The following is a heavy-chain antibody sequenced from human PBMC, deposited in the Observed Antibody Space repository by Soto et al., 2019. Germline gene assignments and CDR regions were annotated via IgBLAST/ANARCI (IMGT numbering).Heavy chain of an antibody. J-gene: IGHJ4*02. Sequence: SETLSLTCSVSGGSMRSYYWSWIRQPPGKGLEWIGYIHGSGITDYNPSLKSRVTISVDTSKNQFSLKLSSVTAADTAVYYCARGGQYYYDSSGYYPDYWGQGTLVTVS. CDR3: ARGGQYYYDSSGYYPDY. D-gene: IGHD3-22*01. V-gene: IGHV4-59*08. CDR1: GGSMRSYY. CDR2: IHGSGIT.